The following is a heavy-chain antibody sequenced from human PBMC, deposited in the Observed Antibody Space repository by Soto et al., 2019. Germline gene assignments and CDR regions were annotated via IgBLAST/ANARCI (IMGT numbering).Heavy chain of an antibody. CDR3: ARSGFYGSPYGLDV. D-gene: IGHD3-3*01. J-gene: IGHJ6*02. CDR1: YYICTYFC. CDR2: IHPGESDV. Sequence: GVSQHHSCRDSYYICTYFCYGCVRQKTGKGLEWMGIIHPGESDVRYNPSFRGQVTISADKDISTAYLQWSSLKASDTAMYFCARSGFYGSPYGLDVWGQGTTVTVSS. V-gene: IGHV5-51*01.